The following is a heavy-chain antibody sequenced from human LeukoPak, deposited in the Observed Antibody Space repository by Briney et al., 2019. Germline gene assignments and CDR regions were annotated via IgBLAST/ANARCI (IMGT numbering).Heavy chain of an antibody. J-gene: IGHJ4*02. Sequence: GGSLRLSCSASGFTFSSYAMHWVRQAPGKGLEHVSTISSNGGSTYYADSVKGRFTISRDNSKNTLNLQMSSLRAEDTAVYYCVKDMYSSGWYPGDYWGQGTLVTVSS. CDR3: VKDMYSSGWYPGDY. D-gene: IGHD6-19*01. CDR1: GFTFSSYA. V-gene: IGHV3-64D*08. CDR2: ISSNGGST.